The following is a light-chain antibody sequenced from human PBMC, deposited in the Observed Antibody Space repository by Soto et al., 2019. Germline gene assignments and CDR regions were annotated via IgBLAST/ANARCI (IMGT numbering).Light chain of an antibody. CDR3: SSYTTSSTRV. CDR1: SSDVGGYNY. V-gene: IGLV2-14*01. Sequence: QSVLTQPASVSGSPGQSITISCTGTSSDVGGYNYVSWYQQYPGKAPKLMIYEVSNRPSGISNRFSGSKSANTASLTISGLQAEDEADYYCSSYTTSSTRVFGGGTQLTVL. J-gene: IGLJ2*01. CDR2: EVS.